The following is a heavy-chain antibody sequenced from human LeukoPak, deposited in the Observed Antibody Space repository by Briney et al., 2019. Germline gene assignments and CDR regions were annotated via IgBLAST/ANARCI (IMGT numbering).Heavy chain of an antibody. D-gene: IGHD3-22*01. CDR3: TRGSIAYYYMDV. CDR1: GYSISSGYY. Sequence: SETLSPTCSVSGYSISSGYYWGWIRQPPGKGLEWIGSIFHSGSTYYNLSLKSRVTISVDTSKNQFSLKVTSVTAADTAVYYCTRGSIAYYYMDVWGKGTTVTISS. J-gene: IGHJ6*03. CDR2: IFHSGST. V-gene: IGHV4-38-2*02.